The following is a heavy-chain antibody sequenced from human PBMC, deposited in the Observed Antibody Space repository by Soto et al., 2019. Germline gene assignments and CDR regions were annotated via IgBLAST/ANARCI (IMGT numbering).Heavy chain of an antibody. CDR2: INPSGGST. D-gene: IGHD2-8*01. Sequence: QVQLVQSGAEVKKPGASVKVSCKASGYTFTSYYMHWVRQAPGQGLEWMGIINPSGGSTSYAQKLQGRVTMTRDTSTSTVYMELSSLRSEDTALYYCARETLYCTNGVCNYYYYYGMDVWGQGTMVTVSS. J-gene: IGHJ6*02. CDR3: ARETLYCTNGVCNYYYYYGMDV. CDR1: GYTFTSYY. V-gene: IGHV1-46*04.